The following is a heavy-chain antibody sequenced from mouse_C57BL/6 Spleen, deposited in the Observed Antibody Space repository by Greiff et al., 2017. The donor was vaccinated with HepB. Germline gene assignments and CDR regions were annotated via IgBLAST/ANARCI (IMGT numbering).Heavy chain of an antibody. CDR3: ARAITTVVATFDY. V-gene: IGHV1-59*01. D-gene: IGHD1-1*01. J-gene: IGHJ2*01. Sequence: QVQLQQPGAELVRPGTSVKLSCKASGYTFTSYWMHWVKQRPGQGLEWIGVIDPSDSYTNYNQKFKGKATLTVDTSSSTAYMQLSSLTSEDSAVYYCARAITTVVATFDYWGQGTTLTVSS. CDR2: IDPSDSYT. CDR1: GYTFTSYW.